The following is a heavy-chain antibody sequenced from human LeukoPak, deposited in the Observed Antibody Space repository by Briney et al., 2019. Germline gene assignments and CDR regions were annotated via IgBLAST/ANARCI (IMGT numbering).Heavy chain of an antibody. D-gene: IGHD2-2*01. CDR2: IYYSGST. Sequence: SETLSLTCTVSGGSISSYYWSWIRQPPGKGLEWIGYIYYSGSTNYNPSLKSRVTISVDTSKNQFSLKLSSVTAADTAVYYCASPLFCSGTGCYDSWGQGTLVTVSS. CDR1: GGSISSYY. J-gene: IGHJ4*02. CDR3: ASPLFCSGTGCYDS. V-gene: IGHV4-59*08.